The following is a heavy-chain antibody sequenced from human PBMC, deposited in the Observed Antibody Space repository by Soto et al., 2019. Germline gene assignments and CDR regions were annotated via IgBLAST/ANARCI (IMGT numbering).Heavy chain of an antibody. V-gene: IGHV1-69*06. CDR1: GGTFSSYA. Sequence: VQLVQSGDEVKKPGSSVKVSCKASGGTFSSYAICWVRQAPGQGLEWMGGIIPIFGTENYAQKFQGRVTITADKSTSTAYMELSSLRSEDTAVYYCATLGGPDMVKIDYWGQGTLVTVSS. J-gene: IGHJ4*02. CDR3: ATLGGPDMVKIDY. CDR2: IIPIFGTE. D-gene: IGHD5-18*01.